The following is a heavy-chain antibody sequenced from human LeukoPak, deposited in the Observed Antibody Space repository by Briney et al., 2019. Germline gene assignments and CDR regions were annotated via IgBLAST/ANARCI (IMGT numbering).Heavy chain of an antibody. V-gene: IGHV4-61*02. CDR1: GGSISSGSYY. J-gene: IGHJ4*02. D-gene: IGHD5-24*01. Sequence: SETLSLTCTVSGGSISSGSYYWSWIRQPAGKGLEWIGRIYTSGSTNYNSSLKSRVTISVDTSKNQFSLKLSSVTAADTAVYYCAREVVEMATIYDYWGQGTLVTVSS. CDR2: IYTSGST. CDR3: AREVVEMATIYDY.